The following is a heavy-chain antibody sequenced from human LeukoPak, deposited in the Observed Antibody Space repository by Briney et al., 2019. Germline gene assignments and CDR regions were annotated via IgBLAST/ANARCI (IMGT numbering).Heavy chain of an antibody. CDR1: GYTFTSYG. D-gene: IGHD1-26*01. CDR3: ARDIKPRVGASYFDY. J-gene: IGHJ4*02. V-gene: IGHV1-18*01. Sequence: ASVKVSCKASGYTFTSYGISWVRQAPGQGLEWMGWISAYNGNTNYAQKLQGRVTMTTDTSTSTAYMELRSLRSDDTAVYYCARDIKPRVGASYFDYWGQGTLVTVPS. CDR2: ISAYNGNT.